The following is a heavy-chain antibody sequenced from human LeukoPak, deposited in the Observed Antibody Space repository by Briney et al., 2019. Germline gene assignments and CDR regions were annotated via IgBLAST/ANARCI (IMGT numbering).Heavy chain of an antibody. CDR1: GGTFSSYA. J-gene: IGHJ4*02. V-gene: IGHV1-69*05. CDR3: ASGGGYCSSTSCQSEGIDY. Sequence: ASVKVSCKASGGTFSSYAISWVRQAPGQGLEWMGGIIPIFGTASYAQKFQGRVTITTDESTSTAYMELSSLRSEDTAVYYCASGGGYCSSTSCQSEGIDYWGQGTLVTVSS. CDR2: IIPIFGTA. D-gene: IGHD2-2*01.